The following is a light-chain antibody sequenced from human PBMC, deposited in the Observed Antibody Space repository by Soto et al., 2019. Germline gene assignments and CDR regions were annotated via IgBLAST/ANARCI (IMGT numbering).Light chain of an antibody. CDR1: SSDVGAFNY. J-gene: IGLJ2*01. CDR2: EVS. V-gene: IGLV2-8*01. CDR3: SSYAGGNNLV. Sequence: QSALTQPASVSGSPGQAITISCSGTSSDVGAFNYVSWYQQHPGKAPKLMIYEVSKRPSGVPDRFSGSKSGNTASLTVSGLQAEDEADYYCSSYAGGNNLVFGGGTKVTVL.